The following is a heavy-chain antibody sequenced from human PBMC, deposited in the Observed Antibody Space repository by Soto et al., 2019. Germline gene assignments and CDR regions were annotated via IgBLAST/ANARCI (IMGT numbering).Heavy chain of an antibody. V-gene: IGHV6-1*01. D-gene: IGHD1-7*01. Sequence: SQTLSLTCVISGDSVSSNSAAWSWTRQSPSRGLEWLGRTYYRSRWYNDYAVSVRSRITVNADTSKNQFSLHLNSVTPEDTAVYYCAGTSSLQSYYMDVWDKGTTVTVSS. CDR2: TYYRSRWYN. CDR3: AGTSSLQSYYMDV. J-gene: IGHJ6*03. CDR1: GDSVSSNSAA.